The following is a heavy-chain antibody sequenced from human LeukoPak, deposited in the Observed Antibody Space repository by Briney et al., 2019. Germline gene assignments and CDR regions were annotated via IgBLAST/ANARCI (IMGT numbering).Heavy chain of an antibody. CDR1: GGSFSGYS. D-gene: IGHD3-22*01. CDR2: TNKSGRT. J-gene: IGHJ6*03. V-gene: IGHV4-34*01. CDR3: ARVIRLYYYDSSGYPAHYMDV. Sequence: PESLSPTSPVYGGSFSGYSWGWNRQLPGNGLEWIGETNKSGRTTNNPSLRGGVTISVATPKNHLSLKLRSVTAADTAVYYCARVIRLYYYDSSGYPAHYMDVWGKGTTVTVSS.